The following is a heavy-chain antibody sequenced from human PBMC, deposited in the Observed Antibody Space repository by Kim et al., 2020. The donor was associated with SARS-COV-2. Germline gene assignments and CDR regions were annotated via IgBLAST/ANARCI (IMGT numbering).Heavy chain of an antibody. J-gene: IGHJ4*02. CDR1: GFTFSSYG. CDR3: AKYRLWGNDYFDY. Sequence: GGSLRLSCAASGFTFSSYGMHWVRQAPGKGLEWVAVISYDGSNKYYADSVKGRFTISRDNSKNTLYLQMNSLRAEDTAVYYRAKYRLWGNDYFDYWVQG. V-gene: IGHV3-30*18. CDR2: ISYDGSNK. D-gene: IGHD3-16*01.